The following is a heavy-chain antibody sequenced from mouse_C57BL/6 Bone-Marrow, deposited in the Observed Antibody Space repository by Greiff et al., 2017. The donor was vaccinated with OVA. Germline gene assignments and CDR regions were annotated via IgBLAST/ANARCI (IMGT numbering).Heavy chain of an antibody. V-gene: IGHV1-53*01. Sequence: QVQLQQPGTDLVKPGASVKLSCKASGYTFTSYWMHWVKQRPGQGLEWIGNINPSNGGTNYNEKFKSKATLTVDKSSSTAYMQLSSLISEDSAVYYCASLLLVYYYAMDYWGQGTSVTVSS. CDR2: INPSNGGT. CDR3: ASLLLVYYYAMDY. CDR1: GYTFTSYW. J-gene: IGHJ4*01.